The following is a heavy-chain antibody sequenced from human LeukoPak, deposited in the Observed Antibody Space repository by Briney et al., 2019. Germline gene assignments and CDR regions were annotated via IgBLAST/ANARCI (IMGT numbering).Heavy chain of an antibody. D-gene: IGHD6-13*01. CDR2: IYYSGST. CDR1: GGSISSYY. J-gene: IGHJ4*02. Sequence: PSETLSLTCTVSGGSISSYYWSWIRQPPGKGVEWIWYIYYSGSTNYNPSLKSRVHISVDTSKNQFSLKLSSLTAADTAVYYCARRSAVGHFDYWGQGTLVTVSS. CDR3: ARRSAVGHFDY. V-gene: IGHV4-59*08.